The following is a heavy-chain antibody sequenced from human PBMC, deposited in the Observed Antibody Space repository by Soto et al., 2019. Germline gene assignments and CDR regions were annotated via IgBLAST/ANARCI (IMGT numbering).Heavy chain of an antibody. CDR2: IYPGGVNI. J-gene: IGHJ5*02. Sequence: ASVKGSCKAIAYSFTSHGVHWVRQAPGQGLEWMGTIYPGGVNIGYAQKFKGRVTMTKDTSTSTVYMELNSLTPEDTAVYYCARDQSWHERVWWLDTWGQGTLVT. D-gene: IGHD3-16*01. V-gene: IGHV1-46*01. CDR1: AYSFTSHG. CDR3: ARDQSWHERVWWLDT.